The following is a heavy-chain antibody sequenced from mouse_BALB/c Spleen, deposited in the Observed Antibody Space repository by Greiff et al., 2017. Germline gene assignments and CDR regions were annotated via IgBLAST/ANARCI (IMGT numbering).Heavy chain of an antibody. CDR3: ARAYGSSYVWYFDV. CDR2: ISYDGSN. V-gene: IGHV3-6*02. CDR1: GYSITSCYY. J-gene: IGHJ1*01. D-gene: IGHD1-1*01. Sequence: ESGPGLVKPSQSLSLTCSVTGYSITSCYYWNWIRQFPGNKLECMGYISYDGSNNYNPSLKNRITITRDTSKNQFFLKLNSVTTEDTATYYCARAYGSSYVWYFDVWGAGTTVTVSS.